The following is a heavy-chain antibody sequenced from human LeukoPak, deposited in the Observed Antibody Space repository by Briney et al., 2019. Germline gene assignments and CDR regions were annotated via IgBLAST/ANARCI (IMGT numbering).Heavy chain of an antibody. Sequence: GRSLRLSCAASAFTFSDYYMSWIRQAPGKGLEWVSYISSSGSTIYYADSVKGRFTISRDNAKNSLYLQMNSLRAEDTAVYYCARTPTAYCSSTSCYTDYWGQGTLVTVSS. CDR2: ISSSGSTI. CDR1: AFTFSDYY. V-gene: IGHV3-11*01. D-gene: IGHD2-2*02. CDR3: ARTPTAYCSSTSCYTDY. J-gene: IGHJ4*02.